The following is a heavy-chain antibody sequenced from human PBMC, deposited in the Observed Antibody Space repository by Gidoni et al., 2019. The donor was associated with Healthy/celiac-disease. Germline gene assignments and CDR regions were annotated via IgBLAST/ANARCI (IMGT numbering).Heavy chain of an antibody. CDR3: AHALKIAARFWYFDL. Sequence: QITLKESGPTLVKPTQTITLTCTFSGFSISTSGVGVGWIRQPPGKALEWLALIYWEDDKRYSPSLKRRLTITKDTSKNQVVLTMTNMDPVDTATYYCAHALKIAARFWYFDLWGRGTLVTVSS. CDR1: GFSISTSGVG. V-gene: IGHV2-5*02. J-gene: IGHJ2*01. D-gene: IGHD6-6*01. CDR2: IYWEDDK.